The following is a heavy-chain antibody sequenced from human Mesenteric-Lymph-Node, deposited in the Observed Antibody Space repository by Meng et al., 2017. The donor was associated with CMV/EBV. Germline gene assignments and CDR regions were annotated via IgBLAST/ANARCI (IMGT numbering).Heavy chain of an antibody. V-gene: IGHV3-7*01. Sequence: GESLKISCTASGFTFSSAWMNWVRQTPDKGLEWVANINPAGTEGISVDSLKGRFTISRDNAKNSLYLQMNSLRVEDTAVYYCARALRGRRITIFPWGQGTLVTVSS. CDR3: ARALRGRRITIFP. CDR2: INPAGTEG. J-gene: IGHJ5*02. D-gene: IGHD3-3*01. CDR1: GFTFSSAW.